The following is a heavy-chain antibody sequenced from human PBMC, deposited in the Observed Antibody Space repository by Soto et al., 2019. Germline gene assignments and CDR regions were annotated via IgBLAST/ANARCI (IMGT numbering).Heavy chain of an antibody. CDR3: AKNHQRAPSRDGYNLIDY. J-gene: IGHJ4*02. CDR2: IAYDGSNK. Sequence: PGGSLRLSCAASGFTFSDYGMHWVRQAPGKGLGWVAVIAYDGSNKYYADSVKGRFTISRDNSKNILYLQMDSLRAEDTAVYYCAKNHQRAPSRDGYNLIDYWGQGTLVTVSS. CDR1: GFTFSDYG. V-gene: IGHV3-30*18. D-gene: IGHD5-12*01.